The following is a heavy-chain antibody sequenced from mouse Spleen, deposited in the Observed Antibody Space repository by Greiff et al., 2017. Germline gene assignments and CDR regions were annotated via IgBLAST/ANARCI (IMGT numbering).Heavy chain of an antibody. CDR1: GYTFTSYW. J-gene: IGHJ3*01. CDR3: ARFYYRYDGFAY. Sequence: VQLKQPGAELVMPGASVKLSCKASGYTFTSYWMHWVKQRPGQGLEWIGEIDPSDSYTNYNQKFKGKATLTVDKSSSTAYMQLSSLTSEDSAVYYCARFYYRYDGFAYWGQGTLVTVSA. CDR2: IDPSDSYT. D-gene: IGHD2-14*01. V-gene: IGHV1-69*01.